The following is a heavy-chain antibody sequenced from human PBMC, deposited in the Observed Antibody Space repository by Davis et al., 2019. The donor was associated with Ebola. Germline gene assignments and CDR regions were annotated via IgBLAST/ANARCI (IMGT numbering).Heavy chain of an antibody. D-gene: IGHD6-19*01. CDR3: ARDVAVAGTVDY. Sequence: GESLKISCAASGFTFKDYGMHWVRQVPGEGLEWLAVVWYDGDKTDYADSVKGRFTISRDNSKNTLYLQMNSLRAEDTAVYYCARDVAVAGTVDYWGQGTLVTVSS. J-gene: IGHJ4*02. CDR2: VWYDGDKT. V-gene: IGHV3-33*01. CDR1: GFTFKDYG.